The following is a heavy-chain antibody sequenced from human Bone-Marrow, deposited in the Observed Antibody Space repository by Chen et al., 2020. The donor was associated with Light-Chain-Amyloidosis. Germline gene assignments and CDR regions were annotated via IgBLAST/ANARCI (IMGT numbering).Heavy chain of an antibody. V-gene: IGHV4-39*01. J-gene: IGHJ4*02. CDR3: ERASYGSGSYYTPFDY. D-gene: IGHD3-10*01. Sequence: QLQLQESGPVLVKPSETLSLTCAVSGGSIRSSSYSWGWIRQPPGKGLEWIGSIYYSGSTNYNPSLKSRVTISVDTSKNQFSLKLSSVTAADTAVYYCERASYGSGSYYTPFDYWGQGTLVTVSS. CDR1: GGSIRSSSYS. CDR2: IYYSGST.